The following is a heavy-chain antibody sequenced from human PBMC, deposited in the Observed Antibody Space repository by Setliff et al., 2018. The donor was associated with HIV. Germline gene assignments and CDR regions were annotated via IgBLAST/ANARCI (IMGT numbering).Heavy chain of an antibody. Sequence: SGPTLVNPTQTLTLTCTVSGFSIGTLGMCVGWIRQPPGKALEWLARIDWDDDTHYNASLKTRLTVSKDTSKNQVVLSLANMDPVDTATYYCARRVLTSSDYFDYWGQGALVTVSS. D-gene: IGHD3-3*01. V-gene: IGHV2-70*11. J-gene: IGHJ4*02. CDR2: IDWDDDT. CDR1: GFSIGTLGMC. CDR3: ARRVLTSSDYFDY.